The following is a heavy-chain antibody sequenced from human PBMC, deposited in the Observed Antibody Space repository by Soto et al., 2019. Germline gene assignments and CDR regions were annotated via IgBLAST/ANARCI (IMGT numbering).Heavy chain of an antibody. Sequence: SETLSLTCTVSGGSISSGCYYWSWIRQHPGKGLEWIGYIYYSGSTYYNPSLKSRVTISVDTSKNQFSLKLSSVTAADTAVYYCARDGVRCISTSCYYYYYYGMDVWGQGTTVTV. CDR3: ARDGVRCISTSCYYYYYYGMDV. CDR2: IYYSGST. J-gene: IGHJ6*02. V-gene: IGHV4-31*03. CDR1: GGSISSGCYY. D-gene: IGHD2-2*01.